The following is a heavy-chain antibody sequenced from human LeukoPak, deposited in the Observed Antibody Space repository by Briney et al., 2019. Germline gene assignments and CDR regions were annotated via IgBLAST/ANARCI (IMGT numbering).Heavy chain of an antibody. V-gene: IGHV1-46*01. D-gene: IGHD2-15*01. CDR3: ARDRHCSGGRCYSSWFDP. CDR1: GYTFTSYY. Sequence: ASVTVSCKASGYTFTSYYMHWVRQAPGQGLEWMGIINPSDGSTSSAQEFQGRVTMTRDTSATTVYMELSSLRSEDTAVYYCARDRHCSGGRCYSSWFDPWGQGTLVTVSS. CDR2: INPSDGST. J-gene: IGHJ5*02.